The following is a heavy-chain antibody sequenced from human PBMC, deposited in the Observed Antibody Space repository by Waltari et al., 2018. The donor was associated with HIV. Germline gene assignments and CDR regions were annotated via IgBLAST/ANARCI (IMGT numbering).Heavy chain of an antibody. Sequence: EVQLVQSGAEVKKPGESLRISCQGSGYSFTNFWINWVRQLPGRGLEWLGRIDPTDSYTNDIPSFQGHINISVDRSLKTAYLQWRSLKASDTAIYYCARLHTYCQDGSCFHCYYGMDVWGQAPTVTISS. CDR1: GYSFTNFW. CDR3: ARLHTYCQDGSCFHCYYGMDV. J-gene: IGHJ6*02. CDR2: IDPTDSYT. V-gene: IGHV5-10-1*01. D-gene: IGHD3-10*01.